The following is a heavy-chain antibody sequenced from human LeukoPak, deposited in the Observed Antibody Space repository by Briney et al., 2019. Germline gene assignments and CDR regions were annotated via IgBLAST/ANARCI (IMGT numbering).Heavy chain of an antibody. J-gene: IGHJ5*02. V-gene: IGHV4-39*01. CDR2: IHYSGTT. CDR3: ARQGGAGDYCSTTTCYLGVNHWFDA. CDR1: GDSINSRSQY. D-gene: IGHD2-2*01. Sequence: PSETLSLTCVVSGDSINSRSQYWGWVRQPPGQGLERIGGIHYSGTTYYNPSLNSRVTVYVDTSKNHVSLRVNSVTAAATAVYYCARQGGAGDYCSTTTCYLGVNHWFDAWGQGTLVTVSS.